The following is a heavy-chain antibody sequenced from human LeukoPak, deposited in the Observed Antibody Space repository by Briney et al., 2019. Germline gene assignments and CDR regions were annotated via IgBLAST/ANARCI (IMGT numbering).Heavy chain of an antibody. Sequence: ASVKVSCKASGYTFTSYGISWVRQAPGQGLEWLGWISAYNGNTNYAQKLQGRVTMTTDTSTSTAYMELRSLRSDDTAVYYCARAGDSAGYSSSWYTYWGQGTLVTVSS. V-gene: IGHV1-18*01. CDR2: ISAYNGNT. CDR3: ARAGDSAGYSSSWYTY. CDR1: GYTFTSYG. D-gene: IGHD6-13*01. J-gene: IGHJ4*02.